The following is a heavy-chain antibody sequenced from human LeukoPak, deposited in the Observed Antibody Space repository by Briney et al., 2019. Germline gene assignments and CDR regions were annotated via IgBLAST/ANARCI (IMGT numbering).Heavy chain of an antibody. Sequence: GGSLRLSCAASGFTFSSYAMSWVRQAPGKGLEWVPVISGSGRSTDYADSVKGRFTVSRDNSKNTLYLQMNSLRAEDTAVYYCAKNLVVPSTFDYWGQGTLVTVSS. D-gene: IGHD2-2*01. CDR3: AKNLVVPSTFDY. J-gene: IGHJ4*02. CDR2: ISGSGRST. CDR1: GFTFSSYA. V-gene: IGHV3-23*01.